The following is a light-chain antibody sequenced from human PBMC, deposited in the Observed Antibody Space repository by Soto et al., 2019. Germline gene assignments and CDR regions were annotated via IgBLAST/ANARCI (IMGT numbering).Light chain of an antibody. CDR3: ETWDSNTHAV. CDR2: VERSERN. V-gene: IGLV4-60*03. Sequence: QAVLTQSSSASASLGSSVKITCTLSSGHSTYTIAWHQQQSGKAPRYLMKVERSERNNKGSGVPDRFSGSSSGADRYLTISNLQSEDEADYYCETWDSNTHAVFGGGTKVTVL. CDR1: SGHSTYT. J-gene: IGLJ3*02.